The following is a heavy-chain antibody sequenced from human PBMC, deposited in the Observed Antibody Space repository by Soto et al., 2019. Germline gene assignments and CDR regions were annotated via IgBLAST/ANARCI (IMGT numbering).Heavy chain of an antibody. Sequence: GGSLRLSCAASGFTFSSYGMHWVRQAPGKGLEWVAVISYDGSNKYNADSVKGRFTISRDNSKNTLYLQINSLRAEDTAVYYCAKEVTTVFYYYYGMDVWGQGTTVTVSS. CDR2: ISYDGSNK. CDR1: GFTFSSYG. J-gene: IGHJ6*02. V-gene: IGHV3-30*18. D-gene: IGHD4-4*01. CDR3: AKEVTTVFYYYYGMDV.